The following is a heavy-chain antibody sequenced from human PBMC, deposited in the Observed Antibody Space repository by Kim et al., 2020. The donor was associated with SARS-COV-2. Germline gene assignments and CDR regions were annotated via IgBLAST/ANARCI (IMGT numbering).Heavy chain of an antibody. V-gene: IGHV3-53*01. J-gene: IGHJ4*02. Sequence: GGSLRLSCAASGFSVNGHYMSWVRQAPGKGLEWVSVIYSNGATYYPDSVKGRFTISRDNSKNTIYLQMDGLRVGDTAMYFCARSPFSSGWTHYYDFWGQGGLVTVSS. D-gene: IGHD6-19*01. CDR3: ARSPFSSGWTHYYDF. CDR1: GFSVNGHY. CDR2: IYSNGAT.